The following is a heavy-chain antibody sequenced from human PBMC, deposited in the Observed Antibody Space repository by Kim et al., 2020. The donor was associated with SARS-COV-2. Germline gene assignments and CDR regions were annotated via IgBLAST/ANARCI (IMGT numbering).Heavy chain of an antibody. Sequence: SETLSLTCTVSGGSVSSGSYYWSWIRQPPGKGLEWIGYIYYSGSTNYNPSLKSRVTISVDTSKNQFSLKLSSVTAADTAVYYCARVMTLGHYYYYGMDVWGQGTTVTVSS. CDR1: GGSVSSGSYY. V-gene: IGHV4-61*01. D-gene: IGHD3-16*01. CDR3: ARVMTLGHYYYYGMDV. J-gene: IGHJ6*02. CDR2: IYYSGST.